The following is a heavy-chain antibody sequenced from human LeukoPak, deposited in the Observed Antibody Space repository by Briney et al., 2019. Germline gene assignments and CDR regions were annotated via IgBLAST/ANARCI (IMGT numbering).Heavy chain of an antibody. Sequence: GESLKISCKGSGYTFTNYWIGWVRQMPGKGLEWMGSIYPSDSDTKYSPSFQGHVTISADKSITTAYLQWSSLKASDSAMYYCARLIPGYSLFDYWGQGTLVTVSS. J-gene: IGHJ4*02. D-gene: IGHD5-18*01. CDR1: GYTFTNYW. CDR3: ARLIPGYSLFDY. CDR2: IYPSDSDT. V-gene: IGHV5-51*01.